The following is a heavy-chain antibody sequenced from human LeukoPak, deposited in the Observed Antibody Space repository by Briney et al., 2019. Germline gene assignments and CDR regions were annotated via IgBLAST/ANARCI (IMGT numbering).Heavy chain of an antibody. CDR3: SRNPEREYWFDP. CDR2: ISYDGSIK. Sequence: GRSLRLSCAASGFTFSAHSMHWVRQPPGKGLEWVAFISYDGSIKFYADSLKGRFTISRDNSKKTLYLQINSLRAEDTAVYFCSRNPEREYWFDPWGQGTPVTVSS. V-gene: IGHV3-30-3*01. CDR1: GFTFSAHS. J-gene: IGHJ5*02.